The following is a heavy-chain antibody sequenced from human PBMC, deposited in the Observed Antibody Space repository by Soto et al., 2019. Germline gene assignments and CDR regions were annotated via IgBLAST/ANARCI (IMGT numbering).Heavy chain of an antibody. D-gene: IGHD2-15*01. CDR2: ISGSGGST. V-gene: IGHV3-23*01. CDR3: AKASPYCSGGSCYDLHYYYYGMDV. Sequence: AISGSGGSTYYADSVKGRFTISRDNSKNTLYLQMNSLRAEDTAVYYCAKASPYCSGGSCYDLHYYYYGMDVWGQGTTVTVSS. J-gene: IGHJ6*02.